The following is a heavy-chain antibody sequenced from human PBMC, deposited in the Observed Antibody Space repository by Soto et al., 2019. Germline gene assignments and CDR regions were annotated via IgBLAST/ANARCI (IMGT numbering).Heavy chain of an antibody. CDR1: GGSISSYY. CDR2: IYYSGST. D-gene: IGHD3-22*01. CDR3: ARGPNYDSRYRDSYY. V-gene: IGHV4-59*01. Sequence: SETLSLTCTVSGGSISSYYWSWLRQPPGKGLEGIGYIYYSGSTNYNPSLKRRVTISVDTSKNQFSLKLSSVTAADTAVYYCARGPNYDSRYRDSYYWGQGTLVTVSS. J-gene: IGHJ4*02.